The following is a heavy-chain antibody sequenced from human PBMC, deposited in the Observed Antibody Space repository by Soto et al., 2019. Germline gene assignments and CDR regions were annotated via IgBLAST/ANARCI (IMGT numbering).Heavy chain of an antibody. Sequence: PGGSLRLSCAASGFTFNIYGMRWVRQAPDKGLEWVALISYDGSNQYYADSVKGRFTISRDNSKNTLFLQMNSLRADDTAVYYCAKDQASGQGSFDSWDQGTLVTV. CDR2: ISYDGSNQ. V-gene: IGHV3-30*18. J-gene: IGHJ4*02. CDR3: AKDQASGQGSFDS. CDR1: GFTFNIYG.